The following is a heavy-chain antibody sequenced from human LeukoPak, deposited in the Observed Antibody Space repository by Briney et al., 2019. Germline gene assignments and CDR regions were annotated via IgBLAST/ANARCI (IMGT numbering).Heavy chain of an antibody. V-gene: IGHV1-46*01. CDR3: ARGYCSSTSCYFQEGATDAFDI. CDR1: VYTFTSYY. D-gene: IGHD2-2*01. J-gene: IGHJ3*02. CDR2: INPSGGST. Sequence: ASVKVSCKASVYTFTSYYMHWVRQAPGQGLEWMGIINPSGGSTSYAQKFQGRVTMTREMSTSTVYMELSRLRSEDTDVYYCARGYCSSTSCYFQEGATDAFDIWGQGTMVTVSS.